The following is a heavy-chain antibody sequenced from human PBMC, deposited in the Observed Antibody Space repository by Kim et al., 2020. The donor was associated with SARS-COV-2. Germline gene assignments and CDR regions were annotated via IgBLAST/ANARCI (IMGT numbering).Heavy chain of an antibody. CDR3: ARSRLVRGRWFDP. D-gene: IGHD6-19*01. V-gene: IGHV4-34*01. CDR2: INHSGST. CDR1: GGSFSGYY. Sequence: SETLSLTCAVYGGSFSGYYWSWIRQPPGKGLEWIGEINHSGSTNYNPSLKSRVTISVDTSKNQFSLKLSSVTAADTAVYYCARSRLVRGRWFDPWGQGTLVTVSS. J-gene: IGHJ5*02.